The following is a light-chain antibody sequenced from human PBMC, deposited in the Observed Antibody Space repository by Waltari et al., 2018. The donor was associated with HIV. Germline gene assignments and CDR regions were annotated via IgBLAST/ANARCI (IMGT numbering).Light chain of an antibody. V-gene: IGKV1-27*01. CDR2: AAS. CDR1: QGISNY. CDR3: QKYDSAPWT. J-gene: IGKJ1*01. Sequence: DIQMTQSPSSLSASLGDRVTITCRASQGISNYLAWYQQKPGKVPKLLIYAASTLQSGVPFRFSCSGSGTDFTLTISSLQPEDVATYYCQKYDSAPWTFGQGTKVEIK.